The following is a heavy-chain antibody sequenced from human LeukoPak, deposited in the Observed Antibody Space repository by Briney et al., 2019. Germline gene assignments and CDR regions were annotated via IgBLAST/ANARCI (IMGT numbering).Heavy chain of an antibody. CDR1: GGSFSGYY. Sequence: PSETLSLTCAVYGGSFSGYYWSWIRQPPGKGLEWIGEINHSGSTNYNPSLKSRVTISVDTSKNQFSLKLRSVTAADTAVYYCARGTTYYDLWSGDFWSVPPKVFDYWGQGTLVTVSS. D-gene: IGHD3-3*01. J-gene: IGHJ4*02. V-gene: IGHV4-34*01. CDR3: ARGTTYYDLWSGDFWSVPPKVFDY. CDR2: INHSGST.